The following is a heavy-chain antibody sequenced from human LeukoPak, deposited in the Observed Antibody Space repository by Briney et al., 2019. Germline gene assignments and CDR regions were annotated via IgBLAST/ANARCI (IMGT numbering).Heavy chain of an antibody. CDR2: ISSSGSTI. CDR3: ARKRTSLYGMDV. Sequence: GGSLRLSCAASGFTFSSYEMNWVRQAPGKGLEWVSYISSSGSTIYYADSVKGRFTISRDNAKNSLYLQMNSLRAEDTAVYYCARKRTSLYGMDVRGQGTTVTVSS. D-gene: IGHD2-2*01. J-gene: IGHJ6*02. V-gene: IGHV3-48*03. CDR1: GFTFSSYE.